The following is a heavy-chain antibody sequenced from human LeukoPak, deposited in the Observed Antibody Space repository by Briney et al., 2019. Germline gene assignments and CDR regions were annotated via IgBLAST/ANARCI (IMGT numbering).Heavy chain of an antibody. CDR3: ATNTGSALYGGDYYYYMDV. CDR2: IIPILGIA. J-gene: IGHJ6*03. V-gene: IGHV1-69*04. CDR1: GGTFSSYG. D-gene: IGHD1-26*01. Sequence: ASVKVSCKASGGTFSSYGISWVRQAPGQGLEWMGRIIPILGIANYAQKFQGRVTITADKSTSTAYMELSSLRSEDTAVYYCATNTGSALYGGDYYYYMDVWGKGTTVTVSS.